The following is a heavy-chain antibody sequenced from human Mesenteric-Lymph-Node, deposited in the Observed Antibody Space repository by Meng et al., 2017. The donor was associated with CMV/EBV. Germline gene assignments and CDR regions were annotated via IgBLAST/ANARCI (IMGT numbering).Heavy chain of an antibody. CDR1: GYPFTHCA. D-gene: IGHD4-11*01. Sequence: ASGYPFTHCAIQWVRQAPGQGLQWLGCIKTDNGKTEYSQKFQGRVTITRDTSAKTTYMELRSLRLDDTAVYFCARGGADPYSNLTFWGQGALVTVSS. V-gene: IGHV1-3*04. CDR3: ARGGADPYSNLTF. CDR2: IKTDNGKT. J-gene: IGHJ1*01.